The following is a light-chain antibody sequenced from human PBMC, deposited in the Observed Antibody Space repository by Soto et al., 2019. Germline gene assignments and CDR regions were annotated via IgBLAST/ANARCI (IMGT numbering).Light chain of an antibody. CDR3: QQYSSYPSLT. CDR2: KAS. CDR1: QTISDW. J-gene: IGKJ4*01. V-gene: IGKV1-5*03. Sequence: DIQMTQSPSTLSANVGDRVTITCRASQTISDWLVWYQQKPGQAPKLLIYKASTLESGVPSRFSGSGSGTEFTLTISSLQPDDFASYYCQQYSSYPSLTFGGGTKLEIK.